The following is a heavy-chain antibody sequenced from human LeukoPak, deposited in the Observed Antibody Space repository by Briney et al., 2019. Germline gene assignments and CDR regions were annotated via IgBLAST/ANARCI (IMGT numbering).Heavy chain of an antibody. CDR2: ISPVSTYT. CDR1: GFSFNSYT. Sequence: GSLRLSCLASGFSFNSYTMNWVREAPGKGLEWVSTISPVSTYTWYAESVKGRFTISRDNPKNSLYLQMDSLRAEDTAVYYCVRDVSRRIGMDVWGQGTTVTASS. D-gene: IGHD2/OR15-2a*01. CDR3: VRDVSRRIGMDV. J-gene: IGHJ6*02. V-gene: IGHV3-21*01.